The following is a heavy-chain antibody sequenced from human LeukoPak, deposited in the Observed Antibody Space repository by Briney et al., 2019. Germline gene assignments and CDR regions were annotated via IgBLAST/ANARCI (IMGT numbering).Heavy chain of an antibody. CDR2: IYSGGST. CDR3: AKDRIFGHQTNYMDV. J-gene: IGHJ6*03. V-gene: IGHV3-66*02. Sequence: GGSLRLSCAASEFSVGSNYMTWVRQAPGKGLEWVSVIYSGGSTYYADSVKGRFTISRDNSKNTLDVQMNSLRPEDTGVYYCAKDRIFGHQTNYMDVWGTGTTVTVSS. CDR1: EFSVGSNY. D-gene: IGHD3/OR15-3a*01.